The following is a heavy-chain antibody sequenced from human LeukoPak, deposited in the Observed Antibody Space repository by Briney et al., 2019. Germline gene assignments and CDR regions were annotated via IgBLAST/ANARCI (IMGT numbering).Heavy chain of an antibody. CDR1: GYTFTGYY. V-gene: IGHV1-2*02. Sequence: ASVKVSCKSSGYTFTGYYMHWVRQAPGQGLEWMGWINPNSGGTNYAQKFQGRVTMTRDTSISTAYMELSRLRSDDTAVYYCASDGGDYYYYYMDVWGKGTTVTVSS. CDR3: ASDGGDYYYYYMDV. D-gene: IGHD3-10*01. CDR2: INPNSGGT. J-gene: IGHJ6*03.